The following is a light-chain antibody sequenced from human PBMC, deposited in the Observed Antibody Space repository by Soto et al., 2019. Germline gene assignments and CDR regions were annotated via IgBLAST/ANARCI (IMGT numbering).Light chain of an antibody. Sequence: EIVMTQSPATLSVSPGDRATLSCRARQSVGTNLAWYQQKPGQAPRLLIYGASTRATGIPARFSASGSGTEFTLTISSLQYEDCAVYYCQQYNNWPSYSFGQGTKLEI. CDR3: QQYNNWPSYS. CDR1: QSVGTN. CDR2: GAS. V-gene: IGKV3-15*01. J-gene: IGKJ2*03.